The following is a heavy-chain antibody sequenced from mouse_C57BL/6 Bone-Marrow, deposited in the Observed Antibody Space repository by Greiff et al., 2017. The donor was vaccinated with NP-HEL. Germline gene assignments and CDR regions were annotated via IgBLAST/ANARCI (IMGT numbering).Heavy chain of an antibody. Sequence: QVHVKQSGAELVKPGASVKLSCKASGYTFTEYTIHWVKQRSGQGLEWIGWFYPGSGSIKYNEKFKDKATLTADKSSSTVYMELSRLTSEDSAVYFCARHEEYYSNYPFFDVWGTGTTVTVSS. V-gene: IGHV1-62-2*01. D-gene: IGHD2-5*01. J-gene: IGHJ1*03. CDR1: GYTFTEYT. CDR3: ARHEEYYSNYPFFDV. CDR2: FYPGSGSI.